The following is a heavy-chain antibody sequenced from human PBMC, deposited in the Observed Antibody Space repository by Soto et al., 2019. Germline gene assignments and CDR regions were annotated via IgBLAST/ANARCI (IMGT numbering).Heavy chain of an antibody. Sequence: GASVKVSCKASGGTFSSYAISWVRQAPGQGLEWMGGIIPIFGTANYAQKFQGRVTITADESTSTAYMELSSLRSEDTAVYYCARGGDSSGYCGAYGMDAWGQGTTVTVSS. V-gene: IGHV1-69*13. CDR3: ARGGDSSGYCGAYGMDA. CDR1: GGTFSSYA. CDR2: IIPIFGTA. J-gene: IGHJ6*02. D-gene: IGHD3-22*01.